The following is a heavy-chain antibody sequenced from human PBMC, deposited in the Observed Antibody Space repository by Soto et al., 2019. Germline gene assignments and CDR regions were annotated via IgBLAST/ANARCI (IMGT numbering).Heavy chain of an antibody. V-gene: IGHV4-34*01. CDR1: GGSFSGYY. CDR2: INHSGST. J-gene: IGHJ4*02. D-gene: IGHD5-18*01. CDR3: ARRYSYGLWVVGYFDY. Sequence: QVQLQQWGAGLLKPSETLSLTCAVYGGSFSGYYWSWIRQPPGKGLEWIGEINHSGSTNYNPSLKGRVTISVDTSKNQFSLKLSSVTAADTAVYYCARRYSYGLWVVGYFDYCGQGTLVTVSS.